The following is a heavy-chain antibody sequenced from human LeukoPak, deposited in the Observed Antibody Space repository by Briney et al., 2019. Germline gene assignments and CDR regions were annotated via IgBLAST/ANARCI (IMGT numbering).Heavy chain of an antibody. D-gene: IGHD1-26*01. CDR1: GYTFTGYY. CDR2: INPNSGGT. Sequence: ASVKVSCKASGYTFTGYYMHWVRQAPGQGLEWMGRINPNSGGTNYAQKFQGRVTMTRDTSISTAYMELSRLRSDDTAVYYCARGRSIVGATSYYYYYMGVWGKGTTVTVSS. CDR3: ARGRSIVGATSYYYYYMGV. J-gene: IGHJ6*03. V-gene: IGHV1-2*06.